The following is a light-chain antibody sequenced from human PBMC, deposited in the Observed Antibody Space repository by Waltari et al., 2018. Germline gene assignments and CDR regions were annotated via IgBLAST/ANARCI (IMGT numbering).Light chain of an antibody. CDR3: SSHTSSGTAV. CDR1: SSDVGGYNY. V-gene: IGLV2-14*01. Sequence: QSALTQPASVSGSPGQSITISCTGTSSDVGGYNYVSWYQQHPGKAPKVIIHAGRNPPAGVSDRFAGSKPGNTASLTISGLQAEDEADYYCSSHTSSGTAVFGTGTKVTVL. J-gene: IGLJ1*01. CDR2: AGR.